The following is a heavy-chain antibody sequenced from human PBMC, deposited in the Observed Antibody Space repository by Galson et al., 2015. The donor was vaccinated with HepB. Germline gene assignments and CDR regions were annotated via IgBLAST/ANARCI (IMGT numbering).Heavy chain of an antibody. CDR1: GYTFTGYY. CDR2: INPNSGGT. CDR3: ARVGVAASKYFQH. J-gene: IGHJ1*01. V-gene: IGHV1-2*06. Sequence: SVKVSCKASGYTFTGYYMHWVRQAPGQGLEWMGRINPNSGGTNYAQKFQGRVTMTRDTSISTAYMELSRLRSDDTAVYYCARVGVAASKYFQHWGQGTLVTVSS. D-gene: IGHD6-25*01.